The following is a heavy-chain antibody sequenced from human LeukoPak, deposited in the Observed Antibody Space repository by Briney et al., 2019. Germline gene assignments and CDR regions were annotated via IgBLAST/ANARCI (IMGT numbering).Heavy chain of an antibody. D-gene: IGHD3-22*01. CDR3: TKINAYHYDSSGYYFDY. J-gene: IGHJ4*02. CDR1: GFTFSSYA. CDR2: ISGSGGNT. V-gene: IGHV3-23*01. Sequence: SGGSLRLSCAASGFTFSSYAMNWVRQAPGKGLEWASGISGSGGNTYYADSVKGRFTISRDNSKSTLYLQMNSLRAEDTAVYYCTKINAYHYDSSGYYFDYWGQGTLVTVSS.